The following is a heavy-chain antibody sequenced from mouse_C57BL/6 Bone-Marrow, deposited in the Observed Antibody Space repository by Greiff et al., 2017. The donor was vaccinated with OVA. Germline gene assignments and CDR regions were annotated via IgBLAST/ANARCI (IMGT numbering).Heavy chain of an antibody. V-gene: IGHV1-59*01. Sequence: VQLQQSGAELVRPGTSVKLSCKASGYTFTSYWMYWVKQRPGQSLEWIGVIDRSDSYTNYNQKFKGKVTLTVDTSTSTSYMQLNSLTSEDSAVYYCARGGSKAGYAYGCWGKLVTVS. CDR3: ARGGSKAGYAY. D-gene: IGHD1-3*01. CDR1: GYTFTSYW. CDR2: IDRSDSYT. J-gene: IGHJ3*01.